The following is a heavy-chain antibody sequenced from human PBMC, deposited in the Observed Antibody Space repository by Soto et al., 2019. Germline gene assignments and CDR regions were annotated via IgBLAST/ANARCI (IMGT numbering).Heavy chain of an antibody. CDR1: GDSMTKYY. Sequence: QVQLQESGPGLVKPSETLSLTCTVSGDSMTKYYWNWIRQSAGKGLEWIGRIWTSGSTNYNPSLKSRVTMSIDTSNKHFSLSLKSVTAADTAVYYCARTVGAAYYFDFWGQGALVTVSS. CDR2: IWTSGST. V-gene: IGHV4-4*07. D-gene: IGHD1-26*01. J-gene: IGHJ4*02. CDR3: ARTVGAAYYFDF.